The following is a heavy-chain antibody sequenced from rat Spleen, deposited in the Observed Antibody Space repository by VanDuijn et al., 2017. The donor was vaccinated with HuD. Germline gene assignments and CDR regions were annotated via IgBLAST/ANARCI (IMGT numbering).Heavy chain of an antibody. D-gene: IGHD1-5*01. CDR2: ISYDGTAT. CDR1: GLSFSNYD. Sequence: EVQLVESGGGLVQPGRSMKLSCAASGLSFSNYDMAWVRQAPTKGLEWVASISYDGTATYYRDSVMGRFTISRDDGESTLYLQMNRLRSEDTATYYCVRLFNNYGYWYFDFWGPGTMVTVSS. J-gene: IGHJ1*01. CDR3: VRLFNNYGYWYFDF. V-gene: IGHV5-22*01.